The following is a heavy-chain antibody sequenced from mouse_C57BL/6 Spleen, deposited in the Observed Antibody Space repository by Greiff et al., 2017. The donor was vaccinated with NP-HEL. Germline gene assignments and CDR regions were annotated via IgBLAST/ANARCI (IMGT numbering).Heavy chain of an antibody. CDR3: TREDYYGSSYNDAMDY. CDR2: IDPETGGT. CDR1: GYTFTDYE. D-gene: IGHD1-1*01. Sequence: VQLQQSGAELVRPGASVTLSCKASGYTFTDYEMHWVKQTPVHGLEWIGAIDPETGGTAYNQKFKGKAILTADKSSSTAYMELRGLTSVDSAFYYCTREDYYGSSYNDAMDYWGQGTSVTVSS. J-gene: IGHJ4*01. V-gene: IGHV1-15*01.